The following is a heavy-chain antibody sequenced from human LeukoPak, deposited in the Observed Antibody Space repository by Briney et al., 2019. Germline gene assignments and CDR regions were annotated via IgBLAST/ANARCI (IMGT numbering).Heavy chain of an antibody. D-gene: IGHD5-12*01. CDR2: IIWDANST. CDR3: AKECGSYTMDV. CDR1: GFNFDDYA. V-gene: IGHV3-43D*03. J-gene: IGHJ6*02. Sequence: PGGSLRLSCTASGFNFDDYAMHWVRQAPGKGLEWVSLIIWDANSTYYADSVRGRFTISRDNSKNCLYLQMNSLRVEDTALYYCAKECGSYTMDVWGQGTTVTVSS.